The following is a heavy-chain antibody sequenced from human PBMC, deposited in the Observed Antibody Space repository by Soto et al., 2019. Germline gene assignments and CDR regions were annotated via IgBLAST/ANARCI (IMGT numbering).Heavy chain of an antibody. CDR3: ARLTLAQDSSGYHIFDY. V-gene: IGHV5-10-1*01. D-gene: IGHD3-22*01. CDR2: IDPTDSYT. J-gene: IGHJ4*02. Sequence: GESLKISCKGSGYSFTSYWIGWVRQMPGKGLECMGRIDPTDSYTDYGPSFEGHVTMSVDRSINTAYLEWSSLKASDSAMYYCARLTLAQDSSGYHIFDYWGRGTLVTVSS. CDR1: GYSFTSYW.